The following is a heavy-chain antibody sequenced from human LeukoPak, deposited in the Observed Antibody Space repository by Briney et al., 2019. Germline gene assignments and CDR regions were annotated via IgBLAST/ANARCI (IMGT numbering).Heavy chain of an antibody. D-gene: IGHD5-18*01. CDR2: ISGSGGST. CDR3: AKMFGYSYGYSDY. CDR1: GFTFSSYA. V-gene: IGHV3-23*01. Sequence: LSGGSLRLSCAASGFTFSSYAMSWVRQAPGKGLEWVSAISGSGGSTYYADSVKGRFTISRDNSKNTLYLQMNSLRAEDTAVYYCAKMFGYSYGYSDYWGQGTLVTVSS. J-gene: IGHJ4*02.